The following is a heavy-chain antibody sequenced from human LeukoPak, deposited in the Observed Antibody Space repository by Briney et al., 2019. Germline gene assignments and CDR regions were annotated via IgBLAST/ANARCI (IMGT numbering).Heavy chain of an antibody. CDR2: IWYDGSNK. CDR1: GFTFSSYG. D-gene: IGHD3-9*01. Sequence: GGSLRLSCAASGFTFSSYGMHWVRQAPGKGLEWVAVIWYDGSNKYYADSVKGRLTISRDNSKNTLYLQMNSLRAEDTAVYYCARDARGGVYYDILTGYPYYFDYWGQGTLVTVSS. V-gene: IGHV3-33*01. CDR3: ARDARGGVYYDILTGYPYYFDY. J-gene: IGHJ4*02.